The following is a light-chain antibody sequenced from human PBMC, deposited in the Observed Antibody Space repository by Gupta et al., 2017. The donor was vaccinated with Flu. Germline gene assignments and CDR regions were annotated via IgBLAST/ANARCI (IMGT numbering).Light chain of an antibody. J-gene: IGKJ4*01. CDR1: QSVSSY. CDR3: QQRSNWPLN. V-gene: IGKV3-11*01. CDR2: DAS. Sequence: EIVLTQSPATLSLSPGERATLSCRASQSVSSYLAWYQQKPGQAPRLLIYDASNRATGSPARLSGSGSGTDFTLTISSREPEDFAVYYGQQRSNWPLNFAGGTKVEIK.